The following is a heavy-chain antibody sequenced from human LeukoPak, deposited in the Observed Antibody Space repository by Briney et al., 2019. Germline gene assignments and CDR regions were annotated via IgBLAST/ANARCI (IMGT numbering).Heavy chain of an antibody. Sequence: PRGSLRLSCAASGINFERYGMHRVRQTPGKELEWLAFILFDGSNQKYADSVKGRFTISRDNSKNTLYLQMNSLRAEDTAMHYCAKVPYSDYGSGRPPFMDVWGQGTTVAVSS. J-gene: IGHJ6*02. CDR2: ILFDGSNQ. V-gene: IGHV3-30*18. D-gene: IGHD3-10*01. CDR1: GINFERYG. CDR3: AKVPYSDYGSGRPPFMDV.